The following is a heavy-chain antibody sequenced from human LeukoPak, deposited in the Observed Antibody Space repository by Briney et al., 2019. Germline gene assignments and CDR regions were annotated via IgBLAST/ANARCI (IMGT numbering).Heavy chain of an antibody. Sequence: GGSLRLSCAAPGFTFSSYAMSWVRQAPGKGLEWVSAISGSGGSTYYADSVKGRFTISRDNSKNTLYLQMNSLRAEDTAVYYCAKDWYYYDSSGYYYRQGFDYWGQGTLVTVSS. D-gene: IGHD3-22*01. V-gene: IGHV3-23*01. CDR2: ISGSGGST. CDR3: AKDWYYYDSSGYYYRQGFDY. J-gene: IGHJ4*02. CDR1: GFTFSSYA.